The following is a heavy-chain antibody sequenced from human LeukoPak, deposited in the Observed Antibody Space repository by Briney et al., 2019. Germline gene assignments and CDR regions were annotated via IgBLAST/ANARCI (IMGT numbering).Heavy chain of an antibody. CDR3: AIIGRLNYDFWSGYYNRDHDAFDI. J-gene: IGHJ3*02. Sequence: GGSLRLSCAASGFTFSSYGMHWVRQAPGKGLEWVAFIRYDGSNKYYADSVKGRFTISRGNSKNTLYLQMNSLRAEDTAVYYCAIIGRLNYDFWSGYYNRDHDAFDIWGQGTMVTASS. CDR1: GFTFSSYG. V-gene: IGHV3-30*02. CDR2: IRYDGSNK. D-gene: IGHD3-3*01.